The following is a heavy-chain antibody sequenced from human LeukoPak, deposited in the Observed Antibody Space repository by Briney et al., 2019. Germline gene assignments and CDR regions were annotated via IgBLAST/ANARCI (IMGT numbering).Heavy chain of an antibody. V-gene: IGHV4-59*12. Sequence: SETLSLTCTVSGGSISSYYWSWIRQPPGKGLEWIGYIYYSGSTYYNPSLKSRVTISVDTSKNQFSLKLSSVTAADTAVYYCARGRPVRFDPWGQGTLVTVSS. CDR1: GGSISSYY. CDR3: ARGRPVRFDP. CDR2: IYYSGST. J-gene: IGHJ5*02. D-gene: IGHD4-17*01.